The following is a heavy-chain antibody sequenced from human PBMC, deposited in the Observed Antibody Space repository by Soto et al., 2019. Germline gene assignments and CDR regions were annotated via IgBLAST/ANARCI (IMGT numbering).Heavy chain of an antibody. V-gene: IGHV4-59*01. CDR3: ARLIAARNYYYGMDV. CDR1: GGSISSYY. J-gene: IGHJ6*02. Sequence: SETLCVTCTVSGGSISSYYWSWIRQPPGKGLEWIGYIYYSGSTNYNPSLKSRVTISVDTSKNQFSLKLSSVTAADTAVYYCARLIAARNYYYGMDVWGQGTTVTVSS. D-gene: IGHD6-6*01. CDR2: IYYSGST.